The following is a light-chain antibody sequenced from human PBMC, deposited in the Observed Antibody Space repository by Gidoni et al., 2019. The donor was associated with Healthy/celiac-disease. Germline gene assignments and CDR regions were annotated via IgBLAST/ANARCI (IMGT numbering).Light chain of an antibody. J-gene: IGKJ4*02. CDR2: WAS. V-gene: IGKV4-1*01. CDR3: QQYYRTPLT. CDR1: QSVFYSSNNKNY. Sequence: DIVMTQSPDSLAVSLGERATIHCKSSQSVFYSSNNKNYLAWYQQQPGQPPKLLIYWASTRESGVPDRISGSGSGKDFTLTSSSLQAEDVAVYYCQQYYRTPLTFGGGTKVEIK.